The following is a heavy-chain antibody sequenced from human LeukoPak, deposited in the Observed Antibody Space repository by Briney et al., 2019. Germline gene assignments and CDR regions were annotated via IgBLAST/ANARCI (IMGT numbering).Heavy chain of an antibody. J-gene: IGHJ4*02. CDR3: ARESRGYYDSSGYYWDY. Sequence: ASVQVSCKASGYTFTSNYMHWVRQVPGQGLELMGVIHPSGGSTNYAQKFQDRFTMTRDPSTSTAYMELRSLRSDDTAVYYCARESRGYYDSSGYYWDYWGQGTLVTVSS. D-gene: IGHD3-22*01. CDR2: IHPSGGST. V-gene: IGHV1-46*01. CDR1: GYTFTSNY.